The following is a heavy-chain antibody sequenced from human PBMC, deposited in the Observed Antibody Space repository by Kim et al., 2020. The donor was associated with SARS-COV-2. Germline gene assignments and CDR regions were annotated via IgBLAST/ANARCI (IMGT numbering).Heavy chain of an antibody. Sequence: GGSLRLSCAASGFTFSSYWMHWVRQAPGEGLVWVSRISNDGRTTTYTDSVKGRLTISRDNAKNTLYLQMNSLRVEDTAVYYCARATLGVGDAFDIWGQGTMVTVSS. CDR1: GFTFSSYW. CDR2: ISNDGRTT. CDR3: ARATLGVGDAFDI. V-gene: IGHV3-74*01. D-gene: IGHD3-16*01. J-gene: IGHJ3*02.